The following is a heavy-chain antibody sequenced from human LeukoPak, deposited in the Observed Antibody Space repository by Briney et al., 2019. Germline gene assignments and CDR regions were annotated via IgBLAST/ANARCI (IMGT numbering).Heavy chain of an antibody. CDR2: IYYSGST. Sequence: KASETLSLTCTVSGGSISSYYWSWIRQPPGKGLEWIGYIYYSGSTNYNPSLKSRVTISVDTSKNQFSLKLSSVTAADTAVYYCARQVTMIVVVIDKTDYWGQGTLVTVSS. D-gene: IGHD3-22*01. CDR1: GGSISSYY. V-gene: IGHV4-59*08. J-gene: IGHJ4*02. CDR3: ARQVTMIVVVIDKTDY.